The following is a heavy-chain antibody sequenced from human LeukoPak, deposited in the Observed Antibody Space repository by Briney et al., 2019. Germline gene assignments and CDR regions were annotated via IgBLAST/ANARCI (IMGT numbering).Heavy chain of an antibody. CDR3: TTGITMVRGVVHLIDY. V-gene: IGHV3-15*01. J-gene: IGHJ4*02. Sequence: KPGGSLRLSCAASGFTFSNAWMSWVRQAPGKGLEWVGRIKSKTDGGTTDYAAPVKGRFTISRDDSKNTLYLQMHSLKTEDTAVYYCTTGITMVRGVVHLIDYWGQGTLVTVSS. CDR1: GFTFSNAW. CDR2: IKSKTDGGTT. D-gene: IGHD3-10*01.